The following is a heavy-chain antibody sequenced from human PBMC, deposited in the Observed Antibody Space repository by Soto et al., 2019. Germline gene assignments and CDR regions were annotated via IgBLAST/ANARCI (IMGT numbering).Heavy chain of an antibody. CDR3: AREFAGYYYYYIDV. D-gene: IGHD6-13*01. CDR1: GFTFSSYG. J-gene: IGHJ6*03. Sequence: GGSLRLSCAASGFTFSSYGMHWVRQAPGKGLEWVAVIWYDGSNKYYADSVKGRFTISRDNSKNTLYLQMNSLRAEDTAVYYCAREFAGYYYYYIDVWGKGTTVTVSS. CDR2: IWYDGSNK. V-gene: IGHV3-33*01.